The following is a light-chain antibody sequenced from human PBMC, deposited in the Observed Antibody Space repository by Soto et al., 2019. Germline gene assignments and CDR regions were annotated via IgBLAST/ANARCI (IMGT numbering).Light chain of an antibody. J-gene: IGLJ2*01. CDR2: LEGRGSY. Sequence: QPVLTESSSASASLGSSVTLTCTLSSGHSSYIIAWHQQQPGKAPRYLMKLEGRGSYNKGSGVPDRFSGSSSGADRYLTISNLQFEDEADYYCETWDSNTHVLFGGGTKLTVL. CDR1: SGHSSYI. CDR3: ETWDSNTHVL. V-gene: IGLV4-60*02.